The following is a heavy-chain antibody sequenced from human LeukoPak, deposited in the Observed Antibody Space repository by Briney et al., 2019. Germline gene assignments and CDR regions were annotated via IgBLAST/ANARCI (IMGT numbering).Heavy chain of an antibody. D-gene: IGHD2-21*02. J-gene: IGHJ4*02. CDR1: GFTFSSYA. V-gene: IGHV3-23*01. Sequence: GGSLRLSCAASGFTFSSYAMSWVRQAPGKGLEWVSAINGSGGSTYYADSVKGRFTISRDNSKNTLYLQMNSLRAEDTAVYYCAKAYCGGDCYSPYYFDYWGQGTLVTVSS. CDR2: INGSGGST. CDR3: AKAYCGGDCYSPYYFDY.